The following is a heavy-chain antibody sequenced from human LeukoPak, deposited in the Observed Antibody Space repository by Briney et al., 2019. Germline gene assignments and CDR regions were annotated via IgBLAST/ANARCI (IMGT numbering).Heavy chain of an antibody. CDR3: ARGFCSGCTCSAPLDY. J-gene: IGHJ4*02. CDR1: GFLFSSWE. Sequence: GGPLRLSCGPWGFLFSSWEMNGLRQARERGVEWGSYISSSGSIIYYPDTAQGRFTNSRDNATNSLDLQINSLRAEDTAVYYCARGFCSGCTCSAPLDYWGQGTLVTVSS. D-gene: IGHD2-15*01. CDR2: ISSSGSII. V-gene: IGHV3-48*03.